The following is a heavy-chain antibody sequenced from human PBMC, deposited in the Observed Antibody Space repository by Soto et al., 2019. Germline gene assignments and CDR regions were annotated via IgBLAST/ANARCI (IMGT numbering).Heavy chain of an antibody. CDR1: GYTFTSYD. V-gene: IGHV1-8*01. CDR2: MNPNSGNT. D-gene: IGHD2-8*01. Sequence: GASVKVSCKASGYTFTSYDINWVRQATGLGLEWMGWMNPNSGNTGYAQNFQGRVTMTRDTSTSTVYMELSSLRSEDTAVYYCAREWVEENYYYYYGMDVWGQGTAVTVSS. CDR3: AREWVEENYYYYYGMDV. J-gene: IGHJ6*02.